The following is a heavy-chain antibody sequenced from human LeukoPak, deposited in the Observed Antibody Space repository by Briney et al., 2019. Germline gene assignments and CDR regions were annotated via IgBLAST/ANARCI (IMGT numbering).Heavy chain of an antibody. CDR3: ARAAYYRFDY. Sequence: GGSLRLSCAASGFTFSSYAMSWVRQAPGKGLEWVSAISGSGGSTYYADSVRGRFTISRDNAENTLYLQMSSLRAEDTAIYFCARAAYYRFDYWGQGTLVTVSS. V-gene: IGHV3-23*01. D-gene: IGHD1-26*01. CDR1: GFTFSSYA. J-gene: IGHJ4*02. CDR2: ISGSGGST.